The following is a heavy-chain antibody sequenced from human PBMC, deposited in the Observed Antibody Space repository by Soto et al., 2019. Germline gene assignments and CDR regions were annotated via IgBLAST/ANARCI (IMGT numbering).Heavy chain of an antibody. D-gene: IGHD1-1*01. CDR1: GYTFTSYG. Sequence: QVQLVQSGAEVKKPGASVKVSCKASGYTFTSYGISWVRQAPGQGLEWVGWISGYDDNTDYAYKFRGRVTMTTDTSTNTAYMDLRSLRSDDTAVYYCARHNSQWPNWFDPWGHGTPVTVSS. CDR2: ISGYDDNT. CDR3: ARHNSQWPNWFDP. J-gene: IGHJ5*02. V-gene: IGHV1-18*01.